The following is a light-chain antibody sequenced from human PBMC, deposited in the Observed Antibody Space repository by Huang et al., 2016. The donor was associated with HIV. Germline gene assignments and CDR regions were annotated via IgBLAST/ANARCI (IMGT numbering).Light chain of an antibody. CDR1: QSVRDK. CDR2: GTS. J-gene: IGKJ4*01. Sequence: EIVMTQSPDTLSVSPGERATLSCRASQSVRDKLAWYQQKPGQAPRLLLHGTSTRATCVPARCSGSGSGTEFTLTITSLQSEDSGVYYCQQYESWPPLTFGGGTKVEIK. V-gene: IGKV3-15*01. CDR3: QQYESWPPLT.